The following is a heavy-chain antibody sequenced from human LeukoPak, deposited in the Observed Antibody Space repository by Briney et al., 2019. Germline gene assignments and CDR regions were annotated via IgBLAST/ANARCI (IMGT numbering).Heavy chain of an antibody. Sequence: GGSLRLSCAASGFTFSDYYMSWIRQAPGKGLEWVSYISSSGTTIYYADSVKGRFTISRDNAKNSLYLQMNSLRAEDTAVYYCARDEIAVAGYGMDVWGQGTTVTVSS. CDR3: ARDEIAVAGYGMDV. CDR2: ISSSGTTI. D-gene: IGHD6-19*01. J-gene: IGHJ6*02. CDR1: GFTFSDYY. V-gene: IGHV3-11*04.